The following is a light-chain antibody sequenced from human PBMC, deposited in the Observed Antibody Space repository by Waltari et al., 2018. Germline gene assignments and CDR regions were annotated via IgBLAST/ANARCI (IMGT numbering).Light chain of an antibody. Sequence: QSALTQPASVSGSPGQSITMSCTGTTSDIGGYKHVSWYQQHPRKAPKVVIYDVNKRPSGVPNRFSASKSGNTASLTISGLQPEDEAEYYCTSYSDNSASPYVFGTGTKVTV. V-gene: IGLV2-14*03. CDR2: DVN. CDR3: TSYSDNSASPYV. J-gene: IGLJ1*01. CDR1: TSDIGGYKH.